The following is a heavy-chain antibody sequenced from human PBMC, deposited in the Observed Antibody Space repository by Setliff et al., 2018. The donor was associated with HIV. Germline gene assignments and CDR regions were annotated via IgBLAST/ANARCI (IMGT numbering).Heavy chain of an antibody. J-gene: IGHJ4*02. V-gene: IGHV4-34*01. Sequence: PSETLSLTCAVYGGSFSGYYWSWIRQPPGKGLEWIGEINHSGSTNYNPSLKSRVTISVDTSKNQFSLKLSSVTAADTAVYYCAREGRYFDWNFYFDFWGQGTLVTVSS. CDR3: AREGRYFDWNFYFDF. CDR2: INHSGST. D-gene: IGHD3-9*01. CDR1: GGSFSGYY.